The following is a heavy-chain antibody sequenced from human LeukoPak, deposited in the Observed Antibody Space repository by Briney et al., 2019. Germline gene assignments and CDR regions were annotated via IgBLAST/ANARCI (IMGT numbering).Heavy chain of an antibody. CDR3: TRENRPFCPFAF. D-gene: IGHD2/OR15-2a*01. J-gene: IGHJ4*02. V-gene: IGHV4-4*02. Sequence: PSETLSLTCGVSGGSIDSTNYWSWGRQAPGKGVEWIGEIAHDGTRNYNSSLRSRVAMSFDRANNYFSLSLTAVTAADTALYYRTRENRPFCPFAFWGQGVLVTVSS. CDR2: IAHDGTR. CDR1: GGSIDSTNY.